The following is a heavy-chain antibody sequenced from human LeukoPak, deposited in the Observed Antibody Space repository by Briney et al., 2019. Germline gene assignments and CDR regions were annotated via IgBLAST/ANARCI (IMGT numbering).Heavy chain of an antibody. V-gene: IGHV4-39*01. CDR1: GGSISSSSYY. D-gene: IGHD5-18*01. Sequence: SETLSLTCTVSGGSISSSSYYWGWIRQPPGKGLEWIGSIYYSGTTHYNPSLKSRVTISVDTSKNQFSLKLSSVTAADTAVYYCARPDRGARGVYSYHGSWFDPWGQGTLVTVS. CDR2: IYYSGTT. J-gene: IGHJ5*02. CDR3: ARPDRGARGVYSYHGSWFDP.